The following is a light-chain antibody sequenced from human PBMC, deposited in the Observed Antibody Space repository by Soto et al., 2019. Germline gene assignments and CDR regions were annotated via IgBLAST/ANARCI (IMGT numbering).Light chain of an antibody. J-gene: IGKJ2*01. CDR2: EVS. CDR1: QSLLHSDGKTY. CDR3: MQSIKLPYT. V-gene: IGKV2D-29*01. Sequence: DIVLTQTPLFLSVTPGQPASISCRSTQSLLHSDGKTYFYWFLQKAGQPPQLLIYEVSNRFSGVSDRLSGSGSGTDFTLKISRVEADDVGIYYCMQSIKLPYTSGQGTKVDIK.